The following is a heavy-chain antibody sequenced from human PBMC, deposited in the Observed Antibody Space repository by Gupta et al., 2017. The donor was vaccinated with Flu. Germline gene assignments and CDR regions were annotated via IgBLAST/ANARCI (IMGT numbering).Heavy chain of an antibody. CDR2: ISWNSDAI. J-gene: IGHJ3*02. CDR3: AKEQGVNYDSYSLGFHGFDI. Sequence: EVQLVESGGDLVQPGRSLRLSCAASGFTFQAYAMHWVRQAPGKGLEWVSGISWNSDAIDYADSVKGRFTISRDNAKNSLYLEMKSLRAEDTALYYCAKEQGVNYDSYSLGFHGFDIWGQGTMVTVSP. CDR1: GFTFQAYA. V-gene: IGHV3-9*01. D-gene: IGHD3-22*01.